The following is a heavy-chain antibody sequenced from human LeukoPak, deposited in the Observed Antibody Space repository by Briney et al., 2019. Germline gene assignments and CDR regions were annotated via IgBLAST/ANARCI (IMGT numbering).Heavy chain of an antibody. CDR3: ARGRGGDYVWGSYRSHVFDY. D-gene: IGHD3-16*02. V-gene: IGHV4-34*01. Sequence: PSETLSLTCGVSGGSLSGFYWSWIRQPPGKGLEWIGEVNHSGSTNYNPSLKSRVTVSVDTSKKQFSLEVRSVTAADTAVYYCARGRGGDYVWGSYRSHVFDYWGQGTLVTVSS. J-gene: IGHJ4*02. CDR2: VNHSGST. CDR1: GGSLSGFY.